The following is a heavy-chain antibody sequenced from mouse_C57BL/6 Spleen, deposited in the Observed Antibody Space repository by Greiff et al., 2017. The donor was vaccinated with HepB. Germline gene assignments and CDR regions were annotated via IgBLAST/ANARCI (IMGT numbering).Heavy chain of an antibody. V-gene: IGHV1-54*01. CDR2: INPGSGGT. CDR3: ARRTGYYAMDY. Sequence: QVQLQQSGAELVRPGTSVKVSCKASGYAFTNYLIEWVKQRPGQGLAWIGVINPGSGGTNYNEKFKGKATLTADKSSSTAYMQLSSLTSEDSAVYFCARRTGYYAMDYWGQGTSVTVSS. J-gene: IGHJ4*01. CDR1: GYAFTNYL.